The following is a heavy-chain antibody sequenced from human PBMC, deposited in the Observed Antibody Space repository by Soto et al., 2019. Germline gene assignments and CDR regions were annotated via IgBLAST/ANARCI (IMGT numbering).Heavy chain of an antibody. Sequence: GGSLRLSCAASGFTFSSYSMNWVRQAPGKGLEWVSSISSSSYIYYADSVKGRFTISRDNAKNSLYLQMNSLRAEDTAVYYCARAPYYDSSGAAYDIWGQGTMVTVSS. J-gene: IGHJ3*02. CDR2: ISSSSYI. CDR3: ARAPYYDSSGAAYDI. D-gene: IGHD3-22*01. V-gene: IGHV3-21*01. CDR1: GFTFSSYS.